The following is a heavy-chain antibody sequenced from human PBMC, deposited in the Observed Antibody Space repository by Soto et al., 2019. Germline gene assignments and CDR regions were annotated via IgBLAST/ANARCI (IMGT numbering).Heavy chain of an antibody. CDR3: ARGNPFNYTGFDV. Sequence: QAHLEQSGAELKRPGASVKVSCKASGYTFSDFDINWLRQASGQGPEWMGWMNAKSGDTFFDQRFQGKFNMTCDTYLSTAYMEVGSLTSVDTAIYSCARGNPFNYTGFDVWGQGTTVAGSS. CDR1: GYTFSDFD. J-gene: IGHJ6*02. CDR2: MNAKSGDT. D-gene: IGHD3-10*01. V-gene: IGHV1-8*01.